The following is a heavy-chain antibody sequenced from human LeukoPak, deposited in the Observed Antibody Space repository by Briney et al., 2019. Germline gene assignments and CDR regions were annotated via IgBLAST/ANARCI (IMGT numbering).Heavy chain of an antibody. Sequence: SETLSLTCTVSGYSISSGYFWGWIRQPPGKGLEWIGSMYHSGSTYYNPSLKSRVTISGDTSTNQFSLKLSSVTAADTAVYYCARHSIAVAAGNWFDPWGQGTLVTVSS. D-gene: IGHD6-19*01. CDR3: ARHSIAVAAGNWFDP. V-gene: IGHV4-38-2*02. CDR2: MYHSGST. J-gene: IGHJ5*02. CDR1: GYSISSGYF.